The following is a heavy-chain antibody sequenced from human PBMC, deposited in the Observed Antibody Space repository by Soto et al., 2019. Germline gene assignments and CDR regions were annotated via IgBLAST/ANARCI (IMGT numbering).Heavy chain of an antibody. CDR1: GFTFSSYG. D-gene: IGHD4-17*01. Sequence: PGGSLRLSCAASGFTFSSYGMHWVRQAPGKGLEWVAVISYDGSNKYYADSVKGRFTIPRDNSKNTLYLQMNSLRAEDTAVYYCAVGTVMDVWGQGTTVTVSS. V-gene: IGHV3-30*03. CDR2: ISYDGSNK. CDR3: AVGTVMDV. J-gene: IGHJ6*02.